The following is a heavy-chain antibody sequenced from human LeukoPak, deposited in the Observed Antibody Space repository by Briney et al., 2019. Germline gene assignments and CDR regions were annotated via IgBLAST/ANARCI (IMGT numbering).Heavy chain of an antibody. J-gene: IGHJ5*02. CDR1: GFTFSSYA. CDR3: GKDRVVVVLHNWFDP. D-gene: IGHD2-2*01. V-gene: IGHV3-23*01. Sequence: PGGSLRLSCAASGFTFSSYAMSWVRQAPGKGLEWVSAISGSGGSTYYADSVKGRFTISRDNSKNTLYLQMNSLRAEDTAVYYCGKDRVVVVLHNWFDPWGQGTLVTVSS. CDR2: ISGSGGST.